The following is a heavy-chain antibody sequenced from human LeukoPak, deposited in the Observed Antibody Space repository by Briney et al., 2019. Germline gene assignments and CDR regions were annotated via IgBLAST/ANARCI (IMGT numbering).Heavy chain of an antibody. CDR1: GGSISSYY. D-gene: IGHD6-19*01. J-gene: IGHJ4*02. Sequence: SETLSLTCTVSGGSISSYYWSWIRQPPGKGLEWIGYINYSGRTNYSPSLKSRVTISVDTSKNQFSLKLSSVTAADTAVYYCARGVAVAGPFDYWGQGTLVTVSS. V-gene: IGHV4-59*01. CDR2: INYSGRT. CDR3: ARGVAVAGPFDY.